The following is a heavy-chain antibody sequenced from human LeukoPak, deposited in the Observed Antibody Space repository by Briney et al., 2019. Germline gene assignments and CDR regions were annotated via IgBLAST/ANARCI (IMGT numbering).Heavy chain of an antibody. CDR3: ARGKRGLGFSGTFDY. V-gene: IGHV4-34*01. J-gene: IGHJ4*02. Sequence: SETLSLTCAVYGGSFSGYYWNWIRQPPGKGLEWIGEINHSGSTNYNPSLKSRVTISVDTSKNQFSLKLSSVTAADTAVYYCARGKRGLGFSGTFDYWGQGTLVTVSS. CDR2: INHSGST. D-gene: IGHD3-16*01. CDR1: GGSFSGYY.